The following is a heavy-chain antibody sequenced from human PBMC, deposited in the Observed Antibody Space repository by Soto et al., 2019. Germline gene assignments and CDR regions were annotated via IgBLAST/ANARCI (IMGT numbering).Heavy chain of an antibody. D-gene: IGHD1-26*01. CDR1: GVSVSSISAG. Sequence: SQTLSLTCVITGVSVSSISAGWSWVRQPPTRGIEWLGRTYYRSKWYYEYAVSVRGRITINPDTSKNQYSLQLKSVTAEDTAVYFCARGEQYSGRIFDYWGQGTLVTVSS. CDR2: TYYRSKWYY. CDR3: ARGEQYSGRIFDY. V-gene: IGHV6-1*01. J-gene: IGHJ4*01.